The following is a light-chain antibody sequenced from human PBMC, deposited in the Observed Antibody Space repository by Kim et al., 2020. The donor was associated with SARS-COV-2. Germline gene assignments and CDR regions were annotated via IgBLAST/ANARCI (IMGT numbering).Light chain of an antibody. J-gene: IGKJ1*01. CDR1: QGINNY. CDR3: QQTSRAPRT. Sequence: DIQMTQSPSSLSASVGDRVTITCRASQGINNYLAWYQQKPGKVPKLLIYPASTLQSGVPSRFGGSGSWTDFTLTINSLQPEDVATYYCQQTSRAPRTFGQATKVDIK. V-gene: IGKV1-27*01. CDR2: PAS.